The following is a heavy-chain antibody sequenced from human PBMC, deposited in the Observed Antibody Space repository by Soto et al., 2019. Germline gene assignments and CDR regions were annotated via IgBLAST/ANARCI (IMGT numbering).Heavy chain of an antibody. V-gene: IGHV4-31*03. CDR3: ARVNHYGEQWFDP. J-gene: IGHJ5*02. CDR2: IYYSGST. CDR1: GGSISSGGYY. Sequence: PSETLSLTCTVSGGSISSGGYYWSWIRQHPGKGLEWIGYIYYSGSTYYNPSLKSRVTISVDTSKNQFSLKLSSVTAADTAVYYCARVNHYGEQWFDPWGQGTLVTVSS. D-gene: IGHD4-17*01.